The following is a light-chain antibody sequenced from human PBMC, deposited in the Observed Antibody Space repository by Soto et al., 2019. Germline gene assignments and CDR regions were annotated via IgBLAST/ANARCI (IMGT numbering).Light chain of an antibody. J-gene: IGKJ1*01. CDR2: GAS. CDR3: LQYNNWPRT. CDR1: QSVSSN. V-gene: IGKV3-15*01. Sequence: EIVMTQSPATLSVSPGERATLSCRASQSVSSNLAWYQQKPGQAPRLLIYGASTMATGIPAMFSGSGSGTEFTVTISSLQSEDFAVYYCLQYNNWPRTFGQGTKVEIK.